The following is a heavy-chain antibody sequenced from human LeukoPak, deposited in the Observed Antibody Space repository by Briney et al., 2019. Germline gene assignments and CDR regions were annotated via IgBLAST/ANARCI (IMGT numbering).Heavy chain of an antibody. CDR1: AGPISSSSFY. J-gene: IGHJ3*01. D-gene: IGHD5-18*01. CDR2: IYYSGSA. CDR3: AKQVVHTAMLDDAFDV. V-gene: IGHV4-39*01. Sequence: SETLSLTWSVSAGPISSSSFYWGWIRQPPGKGLEWIGSIYYSGSAYYNPSLKSRVTVSVNTSKNQFTLRVTSVAAADTAVYYCAKQVVHTAMLDDAFDVWGQGTMVTVSS.